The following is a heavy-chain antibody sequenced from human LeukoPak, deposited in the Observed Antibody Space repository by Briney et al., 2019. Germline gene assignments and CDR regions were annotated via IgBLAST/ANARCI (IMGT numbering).Heavy chain of an antibody. CDR1: GFTFSSYW. CDR3: ARGIDY. V-gene: IGHV3-7*03. J-gene: IGHJ4*02. CDR2: MRQDGNEK. Sequence: GGSLRLSCVASGFTFSSYWMTWVRQAPGKGLEWVADMRQDGNEKYYVDSVRGRFTISRDTSKNMVFLQMNSLRVEDTAVYYCARGIDYWGRGTLVTVSS.